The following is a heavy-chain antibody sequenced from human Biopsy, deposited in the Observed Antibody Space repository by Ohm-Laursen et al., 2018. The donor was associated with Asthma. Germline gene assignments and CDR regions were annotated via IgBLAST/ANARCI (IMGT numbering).Heavy chain of an antibody. D-gene: IGHD3-3*01. J-gene: IGHJ3*02. CDR2: INAGNGNT. V-gene: IGHV1-3*01. Sequence: GSSVKVSCKASGYTFINYAIHWVRQAPGQRLEWMGWINAGNGNTKYSQKFQGRVTISRDTSASTAYMDLSSLRSEDTAVYYCARTYYDFSTGKVNDALAMWGQGTMVTASS. CDR3: ARTYYDFSTGKVNDALAM. CDR1: GYTFINYA.